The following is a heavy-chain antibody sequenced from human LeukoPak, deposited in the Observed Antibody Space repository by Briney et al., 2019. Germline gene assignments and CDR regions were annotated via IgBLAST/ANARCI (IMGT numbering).Heavy chain of an antibody. V-gene: IGHV4-34*01. J-gene: IGHJ4*02. CDR2: INHSGSA. Sequence: SETLSLTCAVSDGSFSGYYWTLIRQPPGKGLEWIGEINHSGSANYNPSLKSRVTISLDTSKNQFSLKLSSVTAADTAVYYCARATNGASDYWGQGTLVTVSS. CDR1: DGSFSGYY. CDR3: ARATNGASDY. D-gene: IGHD1-14*01.